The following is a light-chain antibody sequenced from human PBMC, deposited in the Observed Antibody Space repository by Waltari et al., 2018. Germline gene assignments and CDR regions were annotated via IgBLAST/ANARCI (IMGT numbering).Light chain of an antibody. CDR1: QSVGRT. CDR2: GAS. CDR3: QHYVRLPVT. J-gene: IGKJ1*01. V-gene: IGKV3-20*01. Sequence: EIVLTQPPGTLSLSPGARATLSSRTSQSVGRTLAGYQQKPGQAPRLLIYGASIRATGSPDRFSGSGSGTDFSLTISRMEPEDFAVYYCQHYVRLPVTFGQGTKVEIK.